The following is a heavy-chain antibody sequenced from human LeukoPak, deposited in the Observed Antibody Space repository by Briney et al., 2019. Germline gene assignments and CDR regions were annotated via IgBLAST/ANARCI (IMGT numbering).Heavy chain of an antibody. J-gene: IGHJ4*02. V-gene: IGHV1-2*02. Sequence: ASVKVSCKASGYTFTDYYMHWVRQAPGQGPEWMGWINPKSGGTNYAQKFQGRVTMTRDTSISTAFMELSRLKSDDTAVYYCAKLEQTFDFHYWGQGTLVTVSS. CDR1: GYTFTDYY. CDR3: AKLEQTFDFHY. CDR2: INPKSGGT. D-gene: IGHD3-10*01.